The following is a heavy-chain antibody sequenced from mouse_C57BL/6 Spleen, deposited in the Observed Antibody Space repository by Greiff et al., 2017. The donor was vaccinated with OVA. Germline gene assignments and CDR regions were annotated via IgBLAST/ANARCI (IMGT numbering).Heavy chain of an antibody. D-gene: IGHD1-1*01. J-gene: IGHJ1*03. CDR1: GFSLTSYG. Sequence: VQLQESGPGLVQPSQSLSITCTVSGFSLTSYGVHWVRQSPGKGLEWLGVIWRGGSTDYNAAFMSRLSITKDNSKSQVFFKMNSLQADDTAIYYCAKEGNYYGSSYNFDVWGTGTTVTVSS. CDR3: AKEGNYYGSSYNFDV. V-gene: IGHV2-5*01. CDR2: IWRGGST.